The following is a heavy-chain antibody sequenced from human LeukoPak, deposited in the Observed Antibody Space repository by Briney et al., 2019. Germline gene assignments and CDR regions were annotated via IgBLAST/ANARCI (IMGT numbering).Heavy chain of an antibody. CDR3: ARRHPYYYGSGTYSRED. V-gene: IGHV4-59*10. D-gene: IGHD3-10*01. Sequence: SETLSLTCAVYGGSFSGYYWNWIRQPAGKGLEWIGRISTSGTTNYHPSLKSRVTLSLDTSKNQFSLNLRSVTAADTAIYFCARRHPYYYGSGTYSREDWGQGTLVTVSS. J-gene: IGHJ4*02. CDR2: ISTSGTT. CDR1: GGSFSGYY.